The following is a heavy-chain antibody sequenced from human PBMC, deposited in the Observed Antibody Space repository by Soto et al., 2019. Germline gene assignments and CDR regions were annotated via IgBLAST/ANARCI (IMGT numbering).Heavy chain of an antibody. CDR3: ARDGAYCGGDCYLGYYFDY. Sequence: GASVKVSCKASGYTFTSYYMHWVRQAPGQGLGWMGIINPSGGSTSYAQKFQGRVTMTRDTSTSTVYMELSSLRSEDTAVYYCARDGAYCGGDCYLGYYFDYWGQGTLVTVSS. V-gene: IGHV1-46*01. CDR2: INPSGGST. D-gene: IGHD2-21*02. CDR1: GYTFTSYY. J-gene: IGHJ4*02.